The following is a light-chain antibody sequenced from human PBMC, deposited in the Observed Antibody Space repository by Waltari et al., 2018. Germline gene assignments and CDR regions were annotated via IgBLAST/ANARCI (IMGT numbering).Light chain of an antibody. Sequence: QSVLTQPPSASGTPGQRVTLSCSGSSSNIGSSFVFWYQHLPGTAPKLLIHRNDQRPSGVPDRFSGSRSGTSASLAISGLRSEDEADYYCAAWDDSLTVRFGGGTKLTVL. CDR3: AAWDDSLTVR. V-gene: IGLV1-47*01. CDR2: RND. J-gene: IGLJ3*02. CDR1: SSNIGSSF.